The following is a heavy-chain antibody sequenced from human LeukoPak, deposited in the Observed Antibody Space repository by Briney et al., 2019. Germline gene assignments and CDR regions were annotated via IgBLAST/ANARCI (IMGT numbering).Heavy chain of an antibody. CDR2: ISGGGDST. Sequence: PGGSLRLSCAASGFTFSSYAMRWVRQAPGKGLEWVSGISGGGDSTYYADSVKGRFTISRDTSKNTLYLQMNSLRAEDTAVYYCAKGGGWLPLDYWGQGTLVTVSS. J-gene: IGHJ4*02. CDR3: AKGGGWLPLDY. V-gene: IGHV3-23*01. CDR1: GFTFSSYA. D-gene: IGHD5-24*01.